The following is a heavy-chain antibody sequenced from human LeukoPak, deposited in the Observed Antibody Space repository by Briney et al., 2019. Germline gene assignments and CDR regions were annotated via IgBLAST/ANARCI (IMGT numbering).Heavy chain of an antibody. D-gene: IGHD1-26*01. J-gene: IGHJ6*02. CDR2: IYYSGST. CDR3: ARGRSNYYGMDV. CDR1: GGSISSYY. V-gene: IGHV4-59*01. Sequence: SETLSLTCTVSGGSISSYYWSWIRQSPGKGLEQIGYIYYSGSTNYNPSLKSRVTISVDTSKNQFSLKLSSVTAADTAVYYCARGRSNYYGMDVWGQGTTVTVSS.